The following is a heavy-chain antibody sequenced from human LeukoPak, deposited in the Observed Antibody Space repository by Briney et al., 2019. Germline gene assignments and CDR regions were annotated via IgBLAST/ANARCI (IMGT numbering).Heavy chain of an antibody. CDR1: GGSISSYY. CDR3: ARVTPGSGWFDP. V-gene: IGHV4-59*01. CDR2: IYYSGST. J-gene: IGHJ5*02. Sequence: SETLSLTCTVSGGSISSYYWSWIRQPPGEGLEWIGYIYYSGSTNYNPSLKSRVTISVDTSKNQFSLKLSSVTAADTAVYYCARVTPGSGWFDPWGQGTLVTVSS. D-gene: IGHD1-14*01.